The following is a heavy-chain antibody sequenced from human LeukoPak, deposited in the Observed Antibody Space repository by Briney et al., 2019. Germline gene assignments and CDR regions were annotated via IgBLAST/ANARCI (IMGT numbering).Heavy chain of an antibody. Sequence: GGPLRLSCAASGFTFSSYSMNWVRQAPGKGLEWVSSISSSSSYIYYADSVKGRFTISRDTSKNTLYLQMNSLRAEDTAIYYCAKDPRYCSSTSCPFDYWGQGTLVTVSS. CDR1: GFTFSSYS. V-gene: IGHV3-21*04. CDR2: ISSSSSYI. D-gene: IGHD2-2*01. J-gene: IGHJ4*02. CDR3: AKDPRYCSSTSCPFDY.